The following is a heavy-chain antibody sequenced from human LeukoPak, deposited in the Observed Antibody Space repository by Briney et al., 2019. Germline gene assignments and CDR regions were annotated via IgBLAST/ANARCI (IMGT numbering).Heavy chain of an antibody. CDR1: GFTFSSYS. V-gene: IGHV3-21*01. CDR2: ISSSSSYI. D-gene: IGHD5-18*01. Sequence: PGGSLRLSCAASGFTFSSYSMNWVRQAPGRGLEWVSAISSSSSYIYYADSVKGRFTISRDNAKNSLYLQMNSLRAEDTAVYYCARAVDTAMVTPDYWGQGTLVTVSS. J-gene: IGHJ4*02. CDR3: ARAVDTAMVTPDY.